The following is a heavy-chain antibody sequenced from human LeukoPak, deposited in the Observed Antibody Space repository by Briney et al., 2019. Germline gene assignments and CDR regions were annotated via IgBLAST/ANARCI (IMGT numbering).Heavy chain of an antibody. Sequence: GRSLRLSGAASGFTFSSYAMHWVRQAPGKGLEWVAVISYDGSNKYYADSVKGRFTISRDNSKNTLYLQMNSLRAEDTAVYYCARDPAYYDFWSGYYTTGDHFDYWGQGTLVTVSS. D-gene: IGHD3-3*01. CDR1: GFTFSSYA. V-gene: IGHV3-30-3*01. CDR2: ISYDGSNK. J-gene: IGHJ4*02. CDR3: ARDPAYYDFWSGYYTTGDHFDY.